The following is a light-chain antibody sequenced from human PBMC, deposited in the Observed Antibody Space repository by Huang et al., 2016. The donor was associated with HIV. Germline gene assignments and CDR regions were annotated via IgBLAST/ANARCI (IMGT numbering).Light chain of an antibody. J-gene: IGKJ1*01. Sequence: EIVLTQSPGTLSLSPGERATLSCRASQSVSNNYLAWYQQKPGQAPRLIIYGASSRATGIPDSFIGSGSGTDFTLSISRLEAEDFAVYFCQQYGSSPRTFGQGTKVEIK. CDR2: GAS. CDR3: QQYGSSPRT. V-gene: IGKV3-20*01. CDR1: QSVSNNY.